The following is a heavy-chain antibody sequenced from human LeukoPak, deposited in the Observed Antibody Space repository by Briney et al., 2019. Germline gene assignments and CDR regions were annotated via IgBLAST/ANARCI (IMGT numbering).Heavy chain of an antibody. CDR1: GFTFRNYA. CDR3: AKDKTPCISVTCCFDS. V-gene: IGHV3-23*01. J-gene: IGHJ4*02. CDR2: ISRTAGDA. D-gene: IGHD6-19*01. Sequence: GGSLRLSCAASGFTFRNYAMSWVRQAPGKGLEWVSAISRTAGDAYYADSVEGRFTISRDNSKNTVYLHMNSLRVEDTAIYYCAKDKTPCISVTCCFDSWGQGTLVTVSS.